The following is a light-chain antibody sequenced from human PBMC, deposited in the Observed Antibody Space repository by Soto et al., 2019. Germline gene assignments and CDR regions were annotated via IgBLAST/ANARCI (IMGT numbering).Light chain of an antibody. Sequence: QSALTQPPSASGSPGQSVTISCTGTSSDVCGYNYVSWYQQHPGKAPKLMIYEVSKRPSGVPDRFSGSKSGNTASLTVSGLQAEDEADYYCSSYAGSNNLEVFGGGTKLTVL. CDR1: SSDVCGYNY. J-gene: IGLJ2*01. CDR3: SSYAGSNNLEV. CDR2: EVS. V-gene: IGLV2-8*01.